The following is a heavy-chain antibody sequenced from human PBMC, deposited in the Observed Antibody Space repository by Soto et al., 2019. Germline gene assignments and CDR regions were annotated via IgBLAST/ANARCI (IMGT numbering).Heavy chain of an antibody. CDR1: GFTFSSYG. CDR3: AQSGYYYGRDV. V-gene: IGHV3-30*18. Sequence: QVQLVESGGGVVQPGRSLRLSCAASGFTFSSYGMHWVRQAPGKGLEWVAVISYDGSNKYYADSVKGRFTISRDHSKNTLYLQMNSLRAEDTAVYYCAQSGYYYGRDVWGQGTTGTVSS. CDR2: ISYDGSNK. J-gene: IGHJ6*02.